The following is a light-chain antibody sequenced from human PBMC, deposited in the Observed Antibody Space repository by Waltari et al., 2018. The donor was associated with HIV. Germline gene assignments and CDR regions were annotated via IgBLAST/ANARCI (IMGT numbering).Light chain of an antibody. CDR1: SRDVGGYNY. CDR3: TSYTSSSTVV. J-gene: IGLJ2*01. Sequence: QSALTQPASVSGSPGQSITISCTGTSRDVGGYNYVSWYQQHPDKAPKLMIYAVSNRPSVVSNRCSGAKSGNTASLTISGLQAEDEADYYCTSYTSSSTVVFGGGTKLTVL. CDR2: AVS. V-gene: IGLV2-14*01.